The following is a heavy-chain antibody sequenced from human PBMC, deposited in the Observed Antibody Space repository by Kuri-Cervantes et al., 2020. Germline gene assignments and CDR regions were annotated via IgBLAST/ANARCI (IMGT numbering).Heavy chain of an antibody. CDR3: ARGGDREMVELAVGY. J-gene: IGHJ4*02. V-gene: IGHV3-30-3*01. CDR1: GFTFSDYY. Sequence: GGSLRLSCAASGFTFSDYYMSWIRQAPGKGLEWVAVISYDGSNKHYADSVKGRFTISRDNSKNTLFLQVNSLRVEDTAVYFCARGGDREMVELAVGYWGQGTLVTVSS. D-gene: IGHD1-7*01. CDR2: ISYDGSNK.